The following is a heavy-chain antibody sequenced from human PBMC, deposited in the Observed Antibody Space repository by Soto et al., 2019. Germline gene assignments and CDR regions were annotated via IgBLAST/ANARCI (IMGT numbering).Heavy chain of an antibody. CDR1: GYTFTSYG. CDR2: ISAYNGNT. J-gene: IGHJ6*02. D-gene: IGHD3-10*01. CDR3: VRGITMVRGAPSGYGMDV. Sequence: QVQLVQSGAEVKKPGASVKVSCKASGYTFTSYGISWVRQAPGQGLEWMGWISAYNGNTNYAQKLQGRVTMTTDTSTSTDYMELRSLRSDDTAVYYCVRGITMVRGAPSGYGMDVWGQGTTVTVSS. V-gene: IGHV1-18*04.